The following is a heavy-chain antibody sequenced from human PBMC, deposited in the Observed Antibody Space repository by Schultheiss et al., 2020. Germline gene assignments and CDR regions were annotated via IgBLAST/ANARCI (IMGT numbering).Heavy chain of an antibody. CDR3: ARGGKRRINNWFDP. CDR1: GGTFSSYA. D-gene: IGHD2-15*01. CDR2: IIPIFGTA. J-gene: IGHJ5*02. Sequence: KISCKASGGTFSSYAISWVRQAPGQGLEWMGGIIPIFGTANYAQKFQGRVTITADESTSTAYMELSSLRSEDTAVYYCARGGKRRINNWFDPWGQGTLVTVSS. V-gene: IGHV1-69*01.